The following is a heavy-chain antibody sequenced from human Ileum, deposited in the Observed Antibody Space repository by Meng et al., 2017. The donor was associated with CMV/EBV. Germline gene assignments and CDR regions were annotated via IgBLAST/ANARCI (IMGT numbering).Heavy chain of an antibody. CDR2: INTDGSST. D-gene: IGHD3-16*01. V-gene: IGHV3-74*01. Sequence: GGSLRLSFAASGFIFSNYWVHWVRQALGKGMVWVSRINTDGSSTSYADAVKGRFTISRDNAKNTLYLQMNSLRPEDTAVYYCARGERESLRLGGALTYWGQGTPVTVSS. CDR1: GFIFSNYW. CDR3: ARGERESLRLGGALTY. J-gene: IGHJ4*02.